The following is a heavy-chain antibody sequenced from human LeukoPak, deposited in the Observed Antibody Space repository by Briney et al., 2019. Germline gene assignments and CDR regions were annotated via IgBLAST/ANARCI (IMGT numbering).Heavy chain of an antibody. V-gene: IGHV4-39*01. CDR3: ARQRSWSDAFDI. CDR2: IYYSGST. J-gene: IGHJ3*02. Sequence: SETLSLTCTVSGGSISSSRYYWGWIRQPPGKGLEWIGNIYYSGSTYYNPSLKSRVTISVNTSKNQFSLKLSSVTAADTAVYYCARQRSWSDAFDIWGQGTMVTVSS. D-gene: IGHD6-13*01. CDR1: GGSISSSRYY.